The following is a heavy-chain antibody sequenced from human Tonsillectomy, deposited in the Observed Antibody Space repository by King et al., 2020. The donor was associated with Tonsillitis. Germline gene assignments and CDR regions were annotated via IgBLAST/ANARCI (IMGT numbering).Heavy chain of an antibody. V-gene: IGHV3-7*03. D-gene: IGHD6-6*01. CDR2: MNEDGSIK. J-gene: IGHJ4*02. CDR1: GFTFGNYW. CDR3: ARGDSNSGDY. Sequence: QLVQSGGGLVQPGESLRLSCAASGFTFGNYWMTWVRQAPGKGLEWVANMNEDGSIKYYVDSVRGRFSISRDNAKNSLYLQMNSLRAEDTALYYCARGDSNSGDYWGQGTLVTVSS.